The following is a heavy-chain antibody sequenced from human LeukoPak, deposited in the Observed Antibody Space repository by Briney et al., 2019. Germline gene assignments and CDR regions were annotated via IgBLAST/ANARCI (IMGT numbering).Heavy chain of an antibody. CDR1: GGSISSSSYY. D-gene: IGHD2-15*01. V-gene: IGHV4-39*07. CDR3: ARGYCSGGSCYSPADDAFDI. J-gene: IGHJ3*02. CDR2: IYYSGST. Sequence: SETLSPTCTVSGGSISSSSYYWGSIRQPPGKGLEWIGSIYYSGSTYYNPSLKSRVTISVNTSKNQFSLKLSSVTAADTAVYYCARGYCSGGSCYSPADDAFDIWGQGTMVTVSS.